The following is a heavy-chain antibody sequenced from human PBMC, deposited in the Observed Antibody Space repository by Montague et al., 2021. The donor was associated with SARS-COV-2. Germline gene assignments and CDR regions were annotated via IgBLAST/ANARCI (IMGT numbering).Heavy chain of an antibody. CDR2: HYNSGST. CDR1: GDSISRYY. CDR3: ARVVVDASDWYHFDY. V-gene: IGHV4-59*12. J-gene: IGHJ4*02. D-gene: IGHD6-19*01. Sequence: SETLSLTCTVSGDSISRYYWGWIRQPPGKGLEWMGYHYNSGSTDYSPTLKSRIAMSVDTSENQFSLKLFSVTAADTAVYYCARVVVDASDWYHFDYWGQGALVTVSS.